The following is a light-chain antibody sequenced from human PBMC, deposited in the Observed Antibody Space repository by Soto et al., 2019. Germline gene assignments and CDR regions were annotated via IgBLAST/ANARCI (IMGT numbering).Light chain of an antibody. CDR2: EVT. Sequence: QSALTQPASVSGSPGQSITISCTGTNSDIGGYNYVSWYQQHPGKVPKLISFEVTTRPSGVSNRFSGSKSGNTASLTISGLQADDEADYYCSSFTSTTTLYIFGTGTKLTVL. CDR3: SSFTSTTTLYI. V-gene: IGLV2-14*01. J-gene: IGLJ1*01. CDR1: NSDIGGYNY.